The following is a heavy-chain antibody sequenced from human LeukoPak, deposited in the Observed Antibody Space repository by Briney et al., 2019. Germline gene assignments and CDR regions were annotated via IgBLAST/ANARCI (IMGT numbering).Heavy chain of an antibody. V-gene: IGHV4-39*07. CDR3: ARQISYDTSAYNI. CDR2: VYYSGTT. D-gene: IGHD3-22*01. Sequence: PSETPSLTCAVSGGSINRSRYYWAWIRQSPRKGLEWMGNVYYSGTTYYNPSLDSRVTILVDTSKNQFSLKLSSVTAADTAVYYCARQISYDTSAYNIWGQGILVTVSS. CDR1: GGSINRSRYY. J-gene: IGHJ4*02.